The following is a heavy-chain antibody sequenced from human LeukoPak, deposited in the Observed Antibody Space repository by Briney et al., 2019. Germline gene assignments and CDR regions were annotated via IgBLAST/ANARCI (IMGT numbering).Heavy chain of an antibody. Sequence: ETLSLTCTVSGVSISSSNSYWGWIRQPPGKGLEWIGEINHSGSTNYNPSLKSRVTISVDTSKNQFSLKLSSVTAADTAVYYCASGDYDILTGYSCWGQGTLVTVSS. J-gene: IGHJ4*02. CDR3: ASGDYDILTGYSC. CDR1: GVSISSSNSY. CDR2: INHSGST. D-gene: IGHD3-9*01. V-gene: IGHV4-39*07.